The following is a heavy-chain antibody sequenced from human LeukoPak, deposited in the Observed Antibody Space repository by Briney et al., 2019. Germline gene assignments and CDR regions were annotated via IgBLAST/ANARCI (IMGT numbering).Heavy chain of an antibody. Sequence: YSGSTNYNPSLKSRVTISVDTSKNQFSLKLSSVTAADTAVYYCARWAYTDFWSGYYSWFDPWGQGTLVTVSS. CDR2: YSGST. V-gene: IGHV4-59*01. D-gene: IGHD3-3*01. CDR3: ARWAYTDFWSGYYSWFDP. J-gene: IGHJ5*02.